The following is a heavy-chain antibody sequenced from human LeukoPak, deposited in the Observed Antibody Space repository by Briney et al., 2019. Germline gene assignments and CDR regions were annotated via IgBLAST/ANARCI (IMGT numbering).Heavy chain of an antibody. J-gene: IGHJ4*02. V-gene: IGHV1-18*01. CDR2: IIAYNGNT. D-gene: IGHD2-15*01. Sequence: ASVKVSCKASGSTFTSYGISWVRQAPGQGLEWMGWIIAYNGNTNYAQKLQGRVTITTDTSTSTAYMEMRSLRSDDTAADYCAGVDYSRGGSRIEACYFGYWGQGALVTVSS. CDR3: AGVDYSRGGSRIEACYFGY. CDR1: GSTFTSYG.